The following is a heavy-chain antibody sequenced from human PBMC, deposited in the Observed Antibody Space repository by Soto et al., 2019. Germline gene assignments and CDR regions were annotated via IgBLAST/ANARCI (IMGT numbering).Heavy chain of an antibody. J-gene: IGHJ3*02. V-gene: IGHV3-15*01. D-gene: IGHD2-21*02. CDR3: ARDRGDLGDAFDI. CDR2: IKSKTDGGTT. Sequence: EVQLVESGGGLVKPGGSLRLSCAASGFTFSNAWMSWVRQAPGKGLEWVGRIKSKTDGGTTDYAAPVKGRFTISRDNSKNTLYLQMNSLRADDTAVYYCARDRGDLGDAFDIWGQGAMVTVSS. CDR1: GFTFSNAW.